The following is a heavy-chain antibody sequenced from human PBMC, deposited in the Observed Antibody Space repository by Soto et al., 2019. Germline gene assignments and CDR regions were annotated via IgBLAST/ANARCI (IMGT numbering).Heavy chain of an antibody. Sequence: EVQLLESGGGLVQPGGSLRLSCTASGFTFSRDAMSWVRQAPGKGLEWVATINNSGASTNYADSVKGRFTISRDNSKNTLYVQMSSLRANDTAVYYWAKVTIFGVVDDWGQGTLVTVSS. V-gene: IGHV3-23*01. CDR1: GFTFSRDA. CDR3: AKVTIFGVVDD. D-gene: IGHD3-3*01. J-gene: IGHJ4*02. CDR2: INNSGAST.